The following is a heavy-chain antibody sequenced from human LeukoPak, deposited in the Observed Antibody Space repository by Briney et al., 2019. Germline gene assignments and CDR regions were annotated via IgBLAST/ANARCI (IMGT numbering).Heavy chain of an antibody. V-gene: IGHV3-30*04. D-gene: IGHD3/OR15-3a*01. Sequence: PGGSLRLSCAASGFTFSNYAIHWVRQAPGKGLEWVAVISYDGSNKYYADSVKGRFTLSRDNSKNTQYLQMNSLRAEDTAVYYCARDSGFSGTQRGEYWGQGTLVTVSS. CDR1: GFTFSNYA. J-gene: IGHJ4*02. CDR3: ARDSGFSGTQRGEY. CDR2: ISYDGSNK.